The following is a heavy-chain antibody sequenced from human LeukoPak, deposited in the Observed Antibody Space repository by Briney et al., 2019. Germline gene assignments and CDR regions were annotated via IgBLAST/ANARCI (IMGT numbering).Heavy chain of an antibody. V-gene: IGHV3-30*02. J-gene: IGHJ5*02. CDR2: IRYVGSNK. D-gene: IGHD6-13*01. Sequence: GGSLRLSWAPSGFTFSGYGMPGVREAPGKGLEWVAFIRYVGSNKYYADSVKGRFTISRDNSKNTLYLLMNSLRDEHTVVYYCATDMGIEAAGTRQNRFDPWGQGTLVTVSS. CDR3: ATDMGIEAAGTRQNRFDP. CDR1: GFTFSGYG.